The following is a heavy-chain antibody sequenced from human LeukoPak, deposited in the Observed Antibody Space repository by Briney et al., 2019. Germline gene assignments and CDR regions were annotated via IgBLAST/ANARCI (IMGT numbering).Heavy chain of an antibody. CDR1: GGSFSGYY. D-gene: IGHD3-22*01. CDR2: INHSGST. V-gene: IGHV4-34*01. J-gene: IGHJ4*02. Sequence: SETLSLTCAVYGGSFSGYYWSWIRQPPGKGLEWIGEINHSGSTNHNPSLKSRVTISVDTSKNQFSLKLSSVTAADTAVYYCARGSSGYYPTFDYWGQGTLVTVSS. CDR3: ARGSSGYYPTFDY.